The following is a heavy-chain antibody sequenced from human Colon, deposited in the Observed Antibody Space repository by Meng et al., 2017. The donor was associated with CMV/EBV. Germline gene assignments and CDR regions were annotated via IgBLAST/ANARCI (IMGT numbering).Heavy chain of an antibody. CDR1: GFNFEDYY. Sequence: ESLKISCAASGFNFEDYYVTWVRQAPGKGLEWIGEINHSGSTNYNPSLKSRVTISVDTSKNQFSLKLSSVTAADTAVYYCARCRKRNYYGMDVWGQGTTVTVSS. CDR3: ARCRKRNYYGMDV. J-gene: IGHJ6*02. CDR2: INHSGST. V-gene: IGHV4-34*01.